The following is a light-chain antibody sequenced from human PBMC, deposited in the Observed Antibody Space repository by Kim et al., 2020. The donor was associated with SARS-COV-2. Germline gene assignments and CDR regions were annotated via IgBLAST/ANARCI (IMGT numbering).Light chain of an antibody. CDR1: SSDVGGYKY. V-gene: IGLV2-11*01. CDR3: CSYAGGYTWV. Sequence: GQSVTISCTGSSSDVGGYKYVSWYQQHPGKAPKLMIYDVSERPSRVPDRFSGSKSDNTASLTISGLQAEDEADYYCCSYAGGYTWVFGGGTQLTVL. CDR2: DVS. J-gene: IGLJ3*02.